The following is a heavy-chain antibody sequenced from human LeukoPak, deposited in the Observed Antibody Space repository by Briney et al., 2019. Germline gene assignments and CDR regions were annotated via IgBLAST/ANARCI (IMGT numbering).Heavy chain of an antibody. CDR3: ARGFSGVFDYYGSGSYYNQGAFDI. J-gene: IGHJ3*02. CDR2: IYHSGST. V-gene: IGHV4-30-2*01. D-gene: IGHD3-10*01. CDR1: GGSISSGGYS. Sequence: SQTLSLTCAVSGGSISSGGYSWSWIRQPPGKGLEWIGYIYHSGSTYYNPSLKSRVTISVDRSKNQFSLKLSSVTAADTAVYYCARGFSGVFDYYGSGSYYNQGAFDIWGQGTMVTVSS.